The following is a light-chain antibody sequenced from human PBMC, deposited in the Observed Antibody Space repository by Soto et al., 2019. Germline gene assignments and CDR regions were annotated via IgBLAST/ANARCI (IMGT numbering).Light chain of an antibody. J-gene: IGKJ4*01. CDR1: QGIKND. CDR2: AAS. Sequence: DLQMTQSPSSLSASVGDRVTITCRASQGIKNDLGWFQQKPGTAPKRLIYAASSLQSGVPSRFSGRGSGTEFTLTISSLQPEDVATYYCQQQNSYPLNFGGGTKVEIK. CDR3: QQQNSYPLN. V-gene: IGKV1-17*01.